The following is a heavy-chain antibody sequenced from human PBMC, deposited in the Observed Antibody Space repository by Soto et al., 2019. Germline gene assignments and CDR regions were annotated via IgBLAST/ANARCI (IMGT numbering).Heavy chain of an antibody. Sequence: GESLKISCAASGFTFSSYSMNWVRQAPGKGLEWVSYISSSSSTIYYADSVKGRFTISRDNAKNSLYLQMNSLRDEDTAVYYCARDRKQWLVPFDYWGQGTLVTVSS. CDR3: ARDRKQWLVPFDY. J-gene: IGHJ4*01. V-gene: IGHV3-48*02. CDR2: ISSSSSTI. D-gene: IGHD6-19*01. CDR1: GFTFSSYS.